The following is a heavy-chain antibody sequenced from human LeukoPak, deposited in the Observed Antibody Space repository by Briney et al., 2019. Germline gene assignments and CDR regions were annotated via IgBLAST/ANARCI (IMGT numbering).Heavy chain of an antibody. V-gene: IGHV3-7*04. CDR3: ARDIEGPGIAFDL. D-gene: IGHD6-13*01. Sequence: GGSLRLSCAASGFTFSSYWMNWVRQAPGKGLEWVANIEYDGSEKYYVDSVKGRFTISRDNAKNSLYLQMNSLRAEDTAVYYCARDIEGPGIAFDLWGQGTMLTVSS. CDR1: GFTFSSYW. J-gene: IGHJ3*01. CDR2: IEYDGSEK.